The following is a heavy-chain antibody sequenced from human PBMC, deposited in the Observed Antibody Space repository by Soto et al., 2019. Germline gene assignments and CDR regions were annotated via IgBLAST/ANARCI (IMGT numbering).Heavy chain of an antibody. V-gene: IGHV4-61*01. CDR2: IFYTGSA. J-gene: IGHJ3*02. Sequence: QVQLQKSGPGLAKPSETLSLTCTVSGVSVSSAFYYWSWIRQAPGKELEWIGYIFYTGSANYNPSLKSRVTLSIDTSRNQFSLRLDSVTAADTAVYYCARDGEGAMAGAFNIWGQGTMVTVSS. CDR3: ARDGEGAMAGAFNI. D-gene: IGHD6-19*01. CDR1: GVSVSSAFYY.